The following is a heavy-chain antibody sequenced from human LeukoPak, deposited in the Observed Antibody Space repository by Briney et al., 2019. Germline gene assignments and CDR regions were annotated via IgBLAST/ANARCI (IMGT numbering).Heavy chain of an antibody. Sequence: PSETLSLTCTVSGGSISSYYWSWIRQPPGKGLEWIGYIYYSGSTNCNPSLKSRVTISVDTSKNQFSLKLSSVTAADTAVYYCARAQYYGSGSYMNWFDPWGQGTLVTVSS. CDR1: GGSISSYY. CDR2: IYYSGST. CDR3: ARAQYYGSGSYMNWFDP. D-gene: IGHD3-10*01. V-gene: IGHV4-59*01. J-gene: IGHJ5*02.